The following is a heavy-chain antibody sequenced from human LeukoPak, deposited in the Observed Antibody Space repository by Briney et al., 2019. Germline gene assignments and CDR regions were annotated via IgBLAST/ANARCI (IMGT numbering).Heavy chain of an antibody. CDR2: INPNSGGT. D-gene: IGHD6-13*01. CDR1: GYTFTGYY. CDR3: ARGGGAGSSWYGWFDP. Sequence: GASVKVSCKASGYTFTGYYMHWVRQAPGQGLEWMGWINPNSGGTNYAQKFQGRVTMTRDTSISTAYMELSRLRSDDTAVYYCARGGGAGSSWYGWFDPWGQGTLVIVSS. V-gene: IGHV1-2*02. J-gene: IGHJ5*02.